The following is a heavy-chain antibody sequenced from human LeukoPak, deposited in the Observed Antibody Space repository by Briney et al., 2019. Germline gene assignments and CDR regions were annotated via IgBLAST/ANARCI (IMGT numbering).Heavy chain of an antibody. J-gene: IGHJ4*02. CDR2: IIAYNGNT. CDR1: GYTFTSYG. Sequence: ASVKVSCKASGYTFTSYGISWVRQAPGQGLEWMGWIIAYNGNTNYAQKLQGRVTMTTDTSTSTAYMELRSLRSDDTAVYYCARDQFPDIVVVVAAKPPDYWGQGTLVTVSS. CDR3: ARDQFPDIVVVVAAKPPDY. D-gene: IGHD2-15*01. V-gene: IGHV1-18*01.